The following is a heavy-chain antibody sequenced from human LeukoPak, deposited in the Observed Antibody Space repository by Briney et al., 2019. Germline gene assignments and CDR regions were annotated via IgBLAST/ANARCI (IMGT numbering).Heavy chain of an antibody. CDR2: INPDSGGT. V-gene: IGHV1-2*06. CDR1: GGTFSSYA. D-gene: IGHD3-22*01. CDR3: ARAGYYYDSSGYYYVGVDY. J-gene: IGHJ4*02. Sequence: AAVNVSCKAPGGTFSSYAISWVRQAPGQGLEWMGRINPDSGGTNYAQNLQGRVTMTRDTSISTAYMELSRLRSDDTAVYYCARAGYYYDSSGYYYVGVDYWGQGTLVTVSS.